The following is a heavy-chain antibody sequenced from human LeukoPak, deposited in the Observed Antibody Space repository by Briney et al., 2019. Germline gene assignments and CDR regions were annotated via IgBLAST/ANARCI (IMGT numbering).Heavy chain of an antibody. J-gene: IGHJ4*02. CDR3: AREIRGYSYFDY. V-gene: IGHV3-48*04. Sequence: PGGSLRLSCAASGFTFSSYSMNWVRQAPGKGLEWVSYISSSSSTIYYAGFVKGRFTVSRDNAQNSLSLQMNSLRAEDTAVYYCAREIRGYSYFDYWGQGTLVTVSS. CDR1: GFTFSSYS. D-gene: IGHD1-26*01. CDR2: ISSSSSTI.